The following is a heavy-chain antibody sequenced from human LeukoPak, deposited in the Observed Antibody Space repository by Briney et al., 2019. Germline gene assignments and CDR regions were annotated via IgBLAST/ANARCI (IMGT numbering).Heavy chain of an antibody. CDR2: IYYSGST. CDR3: AKSGGYGLIDY. V-gene: IGHV4-39*01. Sequence: PSETLSLTCAVSGASISGSGYYWGWIRQPPGKGLEWIGNIYYSGSTYYNASLQSRVTISIDTSKNQFSLRLNSVTAADTAMYYCAKSGGYGLIDYWGQGTLVTVSS. CDR1: GASISGSGYY. D-gene: IGHD1-26*01. J-gene: IGHJ4*02.